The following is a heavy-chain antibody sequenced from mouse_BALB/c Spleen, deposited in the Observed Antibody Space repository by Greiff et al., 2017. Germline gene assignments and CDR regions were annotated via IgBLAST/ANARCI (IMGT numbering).Heavy chain of an antibody. Sequence: EVQLQQSGGGLVQPGGSLKLSCAASGFTFSSYTMSWVRQTPEKRLEWVAYISNGGGSTYYPDTVKGRFTISRDNAKNTLYLQMSSLKSEDTAMYYCAREVYYYAMDYWGQGTSVTVSS. V-gene: IGHV5-12-2*01. CDR2: ISNGGGST. D-gene: IGHD1-3*01. CDR1: GFTFSSYT. J-gene: IGHJ4*01. CDR3: AREVYYYAMDY.